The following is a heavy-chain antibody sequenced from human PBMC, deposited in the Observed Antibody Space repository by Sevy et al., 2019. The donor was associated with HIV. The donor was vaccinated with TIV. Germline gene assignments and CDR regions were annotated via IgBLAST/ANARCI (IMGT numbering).Heavy chain of an antibody. D-gene: IGHD3-10*01. Sequence: ASVKVSCKASGYTVITYAMNWVRQAPGQGLEWMGWINTNTGNPTYAQGFTGRFVFSLDTSVSTAYLQISSLKAEDTAVYYCARHITMVRGVPRWFDPWGQGTLVTVSS. CDR3: ARHITMVRGVPRWFDP. CDR2: INTNTGNP. CDR1: GYTVITYA. V-gene: IGHV7-4-1*02. J-gene: IGHJ5*02.